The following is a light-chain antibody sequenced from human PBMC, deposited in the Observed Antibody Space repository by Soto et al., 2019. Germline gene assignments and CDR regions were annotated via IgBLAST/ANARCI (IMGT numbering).Light chain of an antibody. CDR2: NNN. V-gene: IGLV1-40*01. CDR3: QSYDSSLSGSYV. Sequence: QSVLTQPPSVSGAPGQRVTISCTGSSSNIGAGYDVHWYQRLPGTAPKVLIYNNNNRPSGVPDRFSGSMSGTSASLAITGLQAEDEADYYCQSYDSSLSGSYVFGTGTKLTVL. J-gene: IGLJ1*01. CDR1: SSNIGAGYD.